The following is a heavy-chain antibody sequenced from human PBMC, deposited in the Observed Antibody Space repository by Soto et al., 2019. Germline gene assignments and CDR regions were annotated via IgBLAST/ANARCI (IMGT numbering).Heavy chain of an antibody. CDR1: GYTFTSYG. D-gene: IGHD3-10*01. CDR2: ISAYNGNT. V-gene: IGHV1-18*01. CDR3: ARDLPGSWAHYFDY. Sequence: ASVKVSCKASGYTFTSYGISWVRQAPGQGLEWMRWISAYNGNTNYAQKLQGRVTMTTDTSTSTAYMELRSLRSDDTAVYYCARDLPGSWAHYFDYWGQGTLVTVSS. J-gene: IGHJ4*02.